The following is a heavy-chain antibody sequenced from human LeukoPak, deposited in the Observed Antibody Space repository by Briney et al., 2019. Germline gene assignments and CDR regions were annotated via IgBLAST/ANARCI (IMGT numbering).Heavy chain of an antibody. CDR2: INWNGGST. J-gene: IGHJ4*02. D-gene: IGHD6-19*01. Sequence: GGSLRLSCAASGFTFDDYGMSWVRHAPGKGLEWVSGINWNGGSTVYADSVKGRFTISRDNAKNSLYLQMNSLRAEDTALYYCATSLAVAGPNDYWGQGTLVTVSS. V-gene: IGHV3-20*04. CDR3: ATSLAVAGPNDY. CDR1: GFTFDDYG.